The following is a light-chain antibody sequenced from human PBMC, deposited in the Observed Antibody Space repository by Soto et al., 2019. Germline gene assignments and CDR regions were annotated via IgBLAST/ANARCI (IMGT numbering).Light chain of an antibody. CDR2: DAS. Sequence: EIVLTQSPATLSLSPWERATLSCRASQRVSSYLAWYQQKPGQAPRLLIYDASNRATGIPARFSGSGSGTDFTLTISRLEPEDFAVYYCQQRSSWPITFGQGTRLEIK. J-gene: IGKJ5*01. CDR1: QRVSSY. V-gene: IGKV3-11*01. CDR3: QQRSSWPIT.